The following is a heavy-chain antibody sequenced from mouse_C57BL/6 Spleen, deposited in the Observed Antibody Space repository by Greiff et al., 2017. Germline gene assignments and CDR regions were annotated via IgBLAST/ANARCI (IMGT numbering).Heavy chain of an antibody. Sequence: QVQLQQSGAELVRPGASVTLSCKASGYTFTDYEMHWVKQTPVHGLEWIGAIYPETGGTDYNEKFKGKAILTADTSSSTAYMELRRLTSEDSAVYYCTRKVWFDYWGQGTTLTVSS. CDR3: TRKVWFDY. CDR2: IYPETGGT. J-gene: IGHJ2*01. CDR1: GYTFTDYE. V-gene: IGHV1-15*01.